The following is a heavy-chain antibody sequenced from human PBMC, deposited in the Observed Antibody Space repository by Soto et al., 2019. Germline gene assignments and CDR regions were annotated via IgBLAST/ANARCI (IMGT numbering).Heavy chain of an antibody. D-gene: IGHD2-2*01. CDR2: ISAYNGNT. CDR3: ARGYCSSTSCYPLYSYYYGMDV. V-gene: IGHV1-18*01. CDR1: GYTFTSYG. J-gene: IGHJ6*02. Sequence: QVQLVQSGAEVKKPGASVKVSCKASGYTFTSYGISWVRQAPGQGREWMGWISAYNGNTNYAQKLEGRVTMTTDTSTSTAYMELRSLRSDATAVYYCARGYCSSTSCYPLYSYYYGMDVWGQGTTVTVSS.